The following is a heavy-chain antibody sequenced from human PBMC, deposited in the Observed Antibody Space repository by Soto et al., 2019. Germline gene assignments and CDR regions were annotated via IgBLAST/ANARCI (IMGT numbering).Heavy chain of an antibody. CDR3: AKYYYDGSTFSFDY. D-gene: IGHD3-22*01. Sequence: GGSLRLSCAASGFTFDDYAMHWVRQAPGKGLEWVSLISWDGGSTYYADSVKGRFTISRDNSKNTLFLQMNTLRAEDTAVYYCAKYYYDGSTFSFDYWGQGTLVTGSS. CDR1: GFTFDDYA. CDR2: ISWDGGST. V-gene: IGHV3-43D*04. J-gene: IGHJ4*02.